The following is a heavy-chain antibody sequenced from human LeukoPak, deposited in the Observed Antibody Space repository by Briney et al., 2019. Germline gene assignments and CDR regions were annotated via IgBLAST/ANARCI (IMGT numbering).Heavy chain of an antibody. CDR1: GGPISLLH. J-gene: IGHJ4*02. D-gene: IGHD3-22*01. Sequence: PSETLSLTCTVSGGPISLLHGRGTRSPPGKAREGFGNIYYSGSTNYNPSLKSRVTISVDTSKNQFSLKLSSVTAADTAVYYCARHYYDSSGYYEIFDYWGQGTLVTVSS. V-gene: IGHV4-59*11. CDR2: IYYSGST. CDR3: ARHYYDSSGYYEIFDY.